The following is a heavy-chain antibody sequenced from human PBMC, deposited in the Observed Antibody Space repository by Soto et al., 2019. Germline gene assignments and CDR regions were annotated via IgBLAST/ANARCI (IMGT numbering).Heavy chain of an antibody. D-gene: IGHD3-22*01. CDR3: ARDLYYEPWNWFDP. CDR2: ISAYNGNT. CDR1: GYTFTSYG. Sequence: RASVKVSCNASGYTFTSYGISWVRQAPGQGLEWMGWISAYNGNTNYAQKLQGRVTMTTDTSTSTAYMELRSLRSDDTAVYYCARDLYYEPWNWFDPWGQGTLVTVSS. J-gene: IGHJ5*02. V-gene: IGHV1-18*01.